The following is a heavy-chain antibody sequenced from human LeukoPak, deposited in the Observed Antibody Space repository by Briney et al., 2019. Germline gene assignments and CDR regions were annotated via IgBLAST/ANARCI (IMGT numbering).Heavy chain of an antibody. CDR2: INSDGSIT. CDR3: ARDLGY. J-gene: IGHJ4*02. Sequence: GGSLRLSCAASGFTFSSYSMNWVRQAPGKGLVWVPRINSDGSITSYADSVKGRFTISRDNAKNTLYLQMNSLRAEDTAVYYCARDLGYWGQGTLVTVSS. V-gene: IGHV3-74*01. CDR1: GFTFSSYS.